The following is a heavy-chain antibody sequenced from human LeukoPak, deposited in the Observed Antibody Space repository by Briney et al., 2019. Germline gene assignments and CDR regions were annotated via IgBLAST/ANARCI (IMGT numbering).Heavy chain of an antibody. CDR3: ARGYYGSGSYSFDN. Sequence: GGSLRLSCAASGFTFSSYEMNWVRQTPGKGLEWVSYISSSGSTIYYADSVKGRFAITRDNAKSSLYLQMNSLRAEDTAVYYCARGYYGSGSYSFDNWGQGTLVTVSS. CDR2: ISSSGSTI. CDR1: GFTFSSYE. J-gene: IGHJ4*02. D-gene: IGHD3-10*01. V-gene: IGHV3-48*03.